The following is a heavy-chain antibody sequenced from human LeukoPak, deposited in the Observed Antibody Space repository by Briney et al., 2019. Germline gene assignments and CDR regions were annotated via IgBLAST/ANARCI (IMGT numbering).Heavy chain of an antibody. CDR2: ISGSGGST. D-gene: IGHD3-10*01. CDR1: GFTFSSCA. J-gene: IGHJ3*02. Sequence: GGSLRLSCAASGFTFSSCAMSWVRQAPGKGLEWVSAISGSGGSTYYADSVKGRFTISRDNSKNTLYLQMNSLRAEDTAVYYCARDNRVLWFGARGGAFDIWGQGTMVTVSS. V-gene: IGHV3-23*01. CDR3: ARDNRVLWFGARGGAFDI.